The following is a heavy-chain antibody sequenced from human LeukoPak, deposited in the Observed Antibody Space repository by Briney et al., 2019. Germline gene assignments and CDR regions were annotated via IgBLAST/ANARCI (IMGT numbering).Heavy chain of an antibody. CDR2: ISYDGSNK. Sequence: PGGSLRHSCAASGFTFSSYAMHWVRQAPGKGLEWVAVISYDGSNKYYADSVKGRFTISRDNSKNTLYLQMNSLRAEDTAVYYCARDGHVGIQLWSIDYWGQGTLVTVSS. V-gene: IGHV3-30-3*01. CDR3: ARDGHVGIQLWSIDY. D-gene: IGHD5-18*01. CDR1: GFTFSSYA. J-gene: IGHJ4*02.